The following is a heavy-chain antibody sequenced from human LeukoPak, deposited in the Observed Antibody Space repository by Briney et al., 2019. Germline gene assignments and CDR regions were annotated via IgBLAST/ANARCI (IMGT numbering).Heavy chain of an antibody. V-gene: IGHV1-18*01. CDR1: GYTFTSYG. CDR3: ARVDLPSSYCTNGVCYTGFDP. D-gene: IGHD2-8*01. J-gene: IGHJ5*02. CDR2: ISAYNGNT. Sequence: GASVKVSCKASGYTFTSYGISWVRQAPGQGLEWMGWISAYNGNTNYAQKLQGRVTMTTDTSTSTAYMELRSLRSDDTAVYYCARVDLPSSYCTNGVCYTGFDPWGQGTLVTVSS.